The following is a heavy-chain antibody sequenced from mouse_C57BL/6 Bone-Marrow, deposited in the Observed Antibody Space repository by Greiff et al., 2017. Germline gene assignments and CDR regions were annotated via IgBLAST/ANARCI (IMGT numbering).Heavy chain of an antibody. V-gene: IGHV1-53*01. CDR1: GYTFTSYW. CDR2: INPSNGGT. J-gene: IGHJ2*01. D-gene: IGHD2-4*01. Sequence: QVQLQQPGTELVKPGASVKLSCKASGYTFTSYWMHWVKQRPGQGLEWIGNINPSNGGTTYNEKFKSKATLTVDKSSSTAYMQLSSLTSEDSAVYDCARSGLRQGLLFDYWGQGTTLTVSS. CDR3: ARSGLRQGLLFDY.